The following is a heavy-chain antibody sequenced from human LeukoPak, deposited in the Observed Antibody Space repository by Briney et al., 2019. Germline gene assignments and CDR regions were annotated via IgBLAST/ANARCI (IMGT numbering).Heavy chain of an antibody. J-gene: IGHJ4*02. CDR1: GFSFSSYW. V-gene: IGHV3-74*03. CDR3: ARVSFCPRCHFDY. Sequence: GGSPRLSCAASGFSFSSYWMHWVRQAPGKGLVWVARISPDGSSALSADSVRGRFTISRDNADNTLYLQLNSLRAGDTAVYYCARVSFCPRCHFDYWGQGTLVTVSS. D-gene: IGHD2/OR15-2a*01. CDR2: ISPDGSSA.